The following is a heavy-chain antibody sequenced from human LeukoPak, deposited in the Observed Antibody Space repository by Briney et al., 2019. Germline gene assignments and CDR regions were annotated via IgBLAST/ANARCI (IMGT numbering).Heavy chain of an antibody. V-gene: IGHV3-53*01. CDR3: ARRYCSSTSCTLDY. J-gene: IGHJ4*02. CDR2: MYGSGGT. Sequence: GESLKISCAASGFTVSSTYMSWVRQAPGKGLEWVSVMYGSGGTYYADSMKGRFTISRDNSKNTLYLQMNSLRAEDTAVYYCARRYCSSTSCTLDYWGQGTLVTVSS. D-gene: IGHD2-2*01. CDR1: GFTVSSTY.